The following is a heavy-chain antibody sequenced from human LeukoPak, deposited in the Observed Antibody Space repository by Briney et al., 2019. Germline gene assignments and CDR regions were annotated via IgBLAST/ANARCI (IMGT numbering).Heavy chain of an antibody. CDR1: GFTFSSYW. CDR2: IKQDGSEK. J-gene: IGHJ4*02. V-gene: IGHV3-7*01. CDR3: ARLDSSGWYDY. D-gene: IGHD6-19*01. Sequence: PGGSLRLSCAASGFTFSSYWMSWVRQAPEKGLEWVANIKQDGSEKYYVDSVKGRFTISRDNAKNSLYLQMNSLRAEDTAVYYCARLDSSGWYDYWGQGTLVTVSS.